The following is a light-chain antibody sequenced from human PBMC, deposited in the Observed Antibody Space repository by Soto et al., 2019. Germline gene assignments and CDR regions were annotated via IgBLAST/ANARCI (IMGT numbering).Light chain of an antibody. CDR3: QQYNNWPLT. CDR2: GAS. CDR1: RSVSSSC. Sequence: EILLTKSAGTLSLSPGKRATLSCRASRSVSSSCLAWYQQKPGQAPRLLIYGASSRATGIPDRFSGSGSGTEFTLTISSLQSEDFAVYYCQQYNNWPLTFGGGTKVDNK. V-gene: IGKV3-20*01. J-gene: IGKJ4*02.